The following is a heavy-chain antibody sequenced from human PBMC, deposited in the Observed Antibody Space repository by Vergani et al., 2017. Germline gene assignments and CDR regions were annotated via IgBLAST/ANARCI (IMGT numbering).Heavy chain of an antibody. Sequence: EVQLVQSGAEVKKPGESLRISCKGSGYSFTTYWINWVRQMPGKGLEWMGRIDPSDSYTNYSPSFQGHVTISVDKSISTAYLQWSSLKASDTAMYYCARPTTVTTSTDAFDIWGQGTMVTVSS. CDR2: IDPSDSYT. V-gene: IGHV5-10-1*03. CDR1: GYSFTTYW. J-gene: IGHJ3*02. CDR3: ARPTTVTTSTDAFDI. D-gene: IGHD4-17*01.